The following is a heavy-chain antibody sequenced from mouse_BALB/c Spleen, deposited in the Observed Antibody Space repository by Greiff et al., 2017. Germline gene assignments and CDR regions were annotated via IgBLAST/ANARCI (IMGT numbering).Heavy chain of an antibody. Sequence: EVKLVESGGGLVQPGGSRKLSCAASGFTFSSFGMHWVRQAPEKGLEWVAYISSGSSTIYYADTVKGRFTISRDNPKNTLFLQMTSLRSEDTAMYYCARKDYGKGYYAMDDWGQGTAVSVAS. D-gene: IGHD2-1*01. CDR1: GFTFSSFG. CDR3: ARKDYGKGYYAMDD. V-gene: IGHV5-17*02. CDR2: ISSGSSTI. J-gene: IGHJ4*01.